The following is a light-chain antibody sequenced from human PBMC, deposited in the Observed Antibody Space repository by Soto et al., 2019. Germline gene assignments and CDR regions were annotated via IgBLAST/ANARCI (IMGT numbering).Light chain of an antibody. CDR3: QQYGSLSWT. J-gene: IGKJ1*01. CDR1: QSVSSSY. Sequence: EIVLTQSPGTLSQSPGERATLSCRASQSVSSSYLAWYQQKPGQAPSLLIYGTSSRATAIPDRFSGSGSGTDFTLAISRLEPEDFAVYYCQQYGSLSWTFGQGTKVDIK. V-gene: IGKV3-20*01. CDR2: GTS.